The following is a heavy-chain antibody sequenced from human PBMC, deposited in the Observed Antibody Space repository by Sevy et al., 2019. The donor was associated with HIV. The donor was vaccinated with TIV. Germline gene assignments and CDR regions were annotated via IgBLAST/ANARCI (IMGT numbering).Heavy chain of an antibody. CDR3: TTFDIVLMVYARDY. D-gene: IGHD2-8*01. V-gene: IGHV3-15*01. Sequence: GGSLRLSCAASGFTFSKAWMSWVRQAPGKGLEWVGRIKSKTDGGTTDYAAPVKGRFTISRDDSKNTLYLQMNSLKTEDTAVYYCTTFDIVLMVYARDYWGQGTLVTVSS. CDR2: IKSKTDGGTT. J-gene: IGHJ4*02. CDR1: GFTFSKAW.